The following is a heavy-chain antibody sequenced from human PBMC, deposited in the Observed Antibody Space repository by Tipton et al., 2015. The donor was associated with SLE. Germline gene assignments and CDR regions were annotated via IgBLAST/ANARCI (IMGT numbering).Heavy chain of an antibody. D-gene: IGHD6-6*01. J-gene: IGHJ5*02. CDR2: IHYSGST. V-gene: IGHV4-39*02. Sequence: TLSLTCTVSGGSISSSGYYWGWIRQPPGKGLEWIGGIHYSGSTYYNPSLKSRVIISLDTSKNHFSLNLTSVTAADTAVYYCARGGPSSKWLDPWGRGTQVTVSS. CDR3: ARGGPSSKWLDP. CDR1: GGSISSSGYY.